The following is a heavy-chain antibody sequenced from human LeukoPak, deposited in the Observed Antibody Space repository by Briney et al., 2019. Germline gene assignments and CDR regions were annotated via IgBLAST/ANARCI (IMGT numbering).Heavy chain of an antibody. D-gene: IGHD5-18*01. CDR2: MNPNSGNT. CDR3: AGGPGYSYGLWVANYYFCCREV. CDR1: GYTFTSYD. V-gene: IGHV1-8*03. Sequence: ASVKVSCKSSGYTFTSYDMHWVRQATGQGLEWMGWMNPNSGNTGYAQKFQGRVTITRNTSISTAYMELSSLRSDDTAVYYCAGGPGYSYGLWVANYYFCCREVWGKGTAVTVPS. J-gene: IGHJ6*04.